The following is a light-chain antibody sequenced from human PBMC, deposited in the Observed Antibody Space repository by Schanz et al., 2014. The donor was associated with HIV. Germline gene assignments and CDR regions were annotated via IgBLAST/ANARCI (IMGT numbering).Light chain of an antibody. CDR1: QSVSRNY. CDR2: GAS. V-gene: IGKV3-20*01. Sequence: DTVLTQSPGTLSLSPGERATLSCRASQSVSRNYVAWYQQKPGQAPRLFIYGASSRATGIPDRFSGSGSGTDFTLTISRLEPEDFAVYHCQQYGSSPPTFGQGTKVEIK. CDR3: QQYGSSPPT. J-gene: IGKJ1*01.